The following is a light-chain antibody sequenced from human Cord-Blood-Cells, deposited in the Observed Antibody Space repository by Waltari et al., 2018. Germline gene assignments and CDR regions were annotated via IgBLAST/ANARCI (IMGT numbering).Light chain of an antibody. V-gene: IGKV3-20*01. Sequence: IVFTQCPGTLSLSPRGRATLSCRASQSVISSYLAWYQQKPGQAPRLLIYGASSRATGIPDRFSGSGSGTDFTLTISTLEPEDFAVYFCQQYGSSPLTFGGGTKVEIK. CDR2: GAS. CDR1: QSVISSY. CDR3: QQYGSSPLT. J-gene: IGKJ4*01.